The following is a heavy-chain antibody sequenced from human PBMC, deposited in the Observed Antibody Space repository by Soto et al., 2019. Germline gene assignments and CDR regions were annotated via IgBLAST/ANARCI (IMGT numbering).Heavy chain of an antibody. CDR3: ARTSPDSGGWYYVMDV. J-gene: IGHJ6*02. CDR1: GYTFTGYY. CDR2: INPNSGGT. D-gene: IGHD6-19*01. Sequence: ASVKVSCKASGYTFTGYYMHWVRQAPGQGLEWMGWINPNSGGTNYAQKFQSSLTISKDTSKSQVVLTMTNMDPVDTATYYCARTSPDSGGWYYVMDVWGQGTTVTVSS. V-gene: IGHV1-2*02.